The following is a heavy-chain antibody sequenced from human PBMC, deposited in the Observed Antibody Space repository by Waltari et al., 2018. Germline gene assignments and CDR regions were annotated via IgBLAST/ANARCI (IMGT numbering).Heavy chain of an antibody. V-gene: IGHV1-2*02. D-gene: IGHD3-9*01. CDR3: ARIEPYDILTGYYPGNFDY. CDR1: GYTFTGYY. Sequence: QVQLVQSGAEVKKPGASVKVSCKASGYTFTGYYMHWVRQAPGQGLEWMGWINPNSGGTNYAQKFQGRVTMTRDTSISTAYMELSRLRSDDTAVYYCARIEPYDILTGYYPGNFDYWGQGTLVTVSS. J-gene: IGHJ4*02. CDR2: INPNSGGT.